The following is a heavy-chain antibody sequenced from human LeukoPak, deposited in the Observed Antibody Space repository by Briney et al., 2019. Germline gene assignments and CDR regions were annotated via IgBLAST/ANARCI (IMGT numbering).Heavy chain of an antibody. V-gene: IGHV4-38-2*01. J-gene: IGHJ5*02. D-gene: IGHD5-24*01. CDR1: CYPINSGYY. CDR3: ARLRDLYNCLDP. Sequence: PSETLSLTCAVSCYPINSGYYWGWIRQPPGKGLEWIGSISHSGSIYYNPSLKSRVTISVDTSKNQFSLKLSSVTAADTAVYYCARLRDLYNCLDPWGQGTLVTVSS. CDR2: ISHSGSI.